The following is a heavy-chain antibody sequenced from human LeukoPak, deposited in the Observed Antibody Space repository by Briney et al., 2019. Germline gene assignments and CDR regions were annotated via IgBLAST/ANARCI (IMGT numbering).Heavy chain of an antibody. CDR1: GFTFSSNW. D-gene: IGHD7-27*01. J-gene: IGHJ4*02. CDR2: INSGGSGT. CDR3: ATSLGPLTEY. Sequence: GGSLTLSCAGSGFTFSSNWMHWVRQTPGQGLVWVSRINSGGSGTSYAASVEGRFTISRDNVKNTLYLQMDSLRAEDTAVYYCATSLGPLTEYWGQGTLVTVSS. V-gene: IGHV3-74*01.